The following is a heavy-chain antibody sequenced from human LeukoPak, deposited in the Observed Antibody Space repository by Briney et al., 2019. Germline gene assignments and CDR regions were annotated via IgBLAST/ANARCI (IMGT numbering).Heavy chain of an antibody. J-gene: IGHJ3*02. CDR2: SYYSGST. V-gene: IGHV4-59*11. CDR3: ARVRRVLITTDDAFDI. CDR1: GGSLSGHY. Sequence: SETLSLTCTVSGGSLSGHYWSWIRQPPGKGLEWIGYSYYSGSTKYNPSLKSRVTISVDTSKNQFSLKLSSVTAADTAVYYCARVRRVLITTDDAFDIWGQGTMVTVSS. D-gene: IGHD3-22*01.